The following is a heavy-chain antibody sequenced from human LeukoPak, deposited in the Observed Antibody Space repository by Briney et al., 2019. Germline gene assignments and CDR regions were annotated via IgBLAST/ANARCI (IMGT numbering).Heavy chain of an antibody. D-gene: IGHD3-22*01. CDR3: ARDFFHSSESRPFDY. V-gene: IGHV3-21*06. J-gene: IGHJ4*02. Sequence: PGGSLRLSCAASGFTFTNAWMNWVRQAPGRGLEWVSSIFSRSESILYADSVKGRFTISRDNAKNLLYMQMDSLRVEDTAVYYCARDFFHSSESRPFDYWGQGTLVTVSS. CDR2: IFSRSESI. CDR1: GFTFTNAW.